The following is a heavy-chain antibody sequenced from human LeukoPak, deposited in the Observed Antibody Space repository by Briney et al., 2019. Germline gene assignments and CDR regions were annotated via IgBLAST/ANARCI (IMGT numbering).Heavy chain of an antibody. Sequence: GSSVKVSCKASGGTFSSYAISWVRQAPGQGLEWMGRIIPILGIANYAQKFQGRVTITADKSTSTAYMELSSLRSEDTAVYYCASPWRSGYCSGGSCYSGYYYYGMDVWGQGTTVTVSS. CDR3: ASPWRSGYCSGGSCYSGYYYYGMDV. CDR1: GGTFSSYA. D-gene: IGHD2-15*01. CDR2: IIPILGIA. V-gene: IGHV1-69*04. J-gene: IGHJ6*02.